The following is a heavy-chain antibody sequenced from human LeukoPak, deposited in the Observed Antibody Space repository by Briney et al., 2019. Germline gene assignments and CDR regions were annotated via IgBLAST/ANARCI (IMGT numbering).Heavy chain of an antibody. V-gene: IGHV3-23*01. CDR2: ISGSGDNT. D-gene: IGHD1-26*01. J-gene: IGHJ6*01. CDR1: VFTFSGFA. CDR3: AKMKGHPLPKYYMDV. Sequence: PGGSLRLSCAAPVFTFSGFAMSWVRRTPGKGLEWVSGISGSGDNTLYADSVKGRFTISRDNSKNTLYLEMNSLRAEDTAIYYCAKMKGHPLPKYYMDVWGQGTTVTVSS.